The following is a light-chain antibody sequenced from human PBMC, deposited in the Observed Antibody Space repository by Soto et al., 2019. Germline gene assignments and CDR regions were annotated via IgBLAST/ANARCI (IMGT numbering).Light chain of an antibody. CDR3: QQYNNWWT. V-gene: IGKV3-15*01. CDR1: QSVNSN. Sequence: EIVMTQSPATLSVSPGERATLSCRASQSVNSNLAWYQQKPGQAPRLLIYGASSRATGVPGRFSGSGSGTEFTLTISSLQSEDFALYYCQQYNNWWTFGQGTKVEIK. CDR2: GAS. J-gene: IGKJ1*01.